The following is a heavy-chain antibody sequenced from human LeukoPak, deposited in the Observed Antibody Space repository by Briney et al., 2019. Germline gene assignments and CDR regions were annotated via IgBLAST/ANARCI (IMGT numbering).Heavy chain of an antibody. CDR2: VTGRGDDT. CDR1: GFTFSRYT. V-gene: IGHV3-23*01. D-gene: IGHD2-21*02. CDR3: AKSSGDWPSPFDY. Sequence: GGSLRLSCTASGFTFSRYTMSWVRQSPGRGMEWVSAVTGRGDDTDSADSVKGRFTVSRDNSRNTLYLQMNSLRVEDTAVYYFAKSSGDWPSPFDYWGQGTLVTVSS. J-gene: IGHJ4*02.